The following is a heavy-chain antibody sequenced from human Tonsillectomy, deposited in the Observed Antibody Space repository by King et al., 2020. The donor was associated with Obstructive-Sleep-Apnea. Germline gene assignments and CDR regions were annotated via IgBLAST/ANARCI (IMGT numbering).Heavy chain of an antibody. CDR2: VNPNSGGT. Sequence: QLVQSGAEVKKPGASVKVSCQASGYTFTGYYMHWVRQAPGQGLEWMGWVNPNSGGTNYAQKFQGRVTMTRDTSISTAYMELSRLRSDDTAVYYCASAYCGSDCYSGGYFDYWGQGTLVTVSS. CDR3: ASAYCGSDCYSGGYFDY. J-gene: IGHJ4*02. V-gene: IGHV1-2*02. D-gene: IGHD2-21*02. CDR1: GYTFTGYY.